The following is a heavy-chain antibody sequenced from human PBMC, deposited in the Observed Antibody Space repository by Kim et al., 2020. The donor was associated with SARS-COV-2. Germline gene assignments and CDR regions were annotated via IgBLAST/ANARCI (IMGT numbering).Heavy chain of an antibody. V-gene: IGHV3-66*01. CDR3: ARGGGDRYYYYGMDV. Sequence: GGSLRLSCAASGFTVSSNYMSWVRQAPGKGLEWVSVIYSGGSTYYADSVKGRFTISRDNSKNTLYLQMNSLRAEDTAVYYCARGGGDRYYYYGMDVWGQGTTVTVSS. D-gene: IGHD2-21*02. J-gene: IGHJ6*02. CDR2: IYSGGST. CDR1: GFTVSSNY.